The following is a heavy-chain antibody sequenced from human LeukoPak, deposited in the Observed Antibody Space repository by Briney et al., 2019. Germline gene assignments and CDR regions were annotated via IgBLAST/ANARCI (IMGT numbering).Heavy chain of an antibody. Sequence: ASVKVSCKASGYTFTGYFIHWVRQAPGQGLEWMGWINPHSGGTNYAQKFQGSVTVTRDTSISTAYMELSSLRSDDTAVYFCARWVTGDYGDYFGYWGQGTLVTVSS. CDR2: INPHSGGT. D-gene: IGHD4-17*01. J-gene: IGHJ4*02. CDR3: ARWVTGDYGDYFGY. V-gene: IGHV1-2*02. CDR1: GYTFTGYF.